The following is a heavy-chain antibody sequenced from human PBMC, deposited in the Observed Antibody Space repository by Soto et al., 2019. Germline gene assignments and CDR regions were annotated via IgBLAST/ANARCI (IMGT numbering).Heavy chain of an antibody. D-gene: IGHD3-16*01. CDR2: IYWNDDK. CDR1: GFSLITSGGG. Sequence: CGPTLVNPTPTLPLTCTFSGFSLITSGGGVGWIRQPPGKALEWLALIYWNDDKRYSPSLKSRLTITKDTSKNQVVLTMTNMDPVDTATSYCAHRHSGGFDIWGQGTMVTVSS. J-gene: IGHJ3*02. CDR3: AHRHSGGFDI. V-gene: IGHV2-5*01.